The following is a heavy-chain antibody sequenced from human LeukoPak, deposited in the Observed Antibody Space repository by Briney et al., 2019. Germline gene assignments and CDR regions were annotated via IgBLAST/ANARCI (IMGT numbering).Heavy chain of an antibody. D-gene: IGHD6-13*01. V-gene: IGHV4-59*12. Sequence: SETLSLTCTVSGGSISSYYWSWIRQPPGKGLEWIGSIYYSGSTYYNPSLKSRVTISVDTSKNQFSLKLSSVTAADTAVYYCARDRSSSQSLDHWGQGTLVTVSS. J-gene: IGHJ4*02. CDR3: ARDRSSSQSLDH. CDR1: GGSISSYY. CDR2: IYYSGST.